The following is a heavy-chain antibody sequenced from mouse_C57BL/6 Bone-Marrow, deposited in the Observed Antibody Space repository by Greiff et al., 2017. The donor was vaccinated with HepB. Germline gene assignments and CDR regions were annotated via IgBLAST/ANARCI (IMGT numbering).Heavy chain of an antibody. Sequence: EVQLQQSGPELVKPGASVKISCKASGYSFTDYNMNWVKQSNGKGLEWFGVINPNYGTTSYNQKFKGKATLNVDQSSSTAYMQLNSLTSEDSAVYYSARILGLGDWYFDVWGTGTTVTVSS. CDR1: GYSFTDYN. CDR2: INPNYGTT. D-gene: IGHD4-1*01. CDR3: ARILGLGDWYFDV. J-gene: IGHJ1*03. V-gene: IGHV1-39*01.